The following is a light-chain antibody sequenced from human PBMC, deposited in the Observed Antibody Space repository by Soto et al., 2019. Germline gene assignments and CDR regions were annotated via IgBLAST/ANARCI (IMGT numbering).Light chain of an antibody. CDR2: AAS. CDR3: QQSFSTPWT. J-gene: IGKJ1*01. Sequence: DIQMTQSPSSLSASVGDRVTITCRASQSISSYLNWYQQTPGKAPKLLIYAASTLQSWVPSRFSGSGSGTDFTLTISSLQPEDFATYYYQQSFSTPWTFGQGTKVDVK. CDR1: QSISSY. V-gene: IGKV1-39*01.